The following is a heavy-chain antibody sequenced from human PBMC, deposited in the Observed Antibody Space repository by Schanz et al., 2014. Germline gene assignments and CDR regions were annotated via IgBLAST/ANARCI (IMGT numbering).Heavy chain of an antibody. CDR3: ARLEGCSGGSCYSLDL. D-gene: IGHD2-15*01. CDR1: GASISSTRHY. CDR2: LYYSGRT. Sequence: QLQLQESGPGLVKPSETLSLTCTVSGASISSTRHYWGWVRQAPGKGLEWLGSLYYSGRTHNNPSLRSRVTMSVDPSKNQFSLRLSSVTAADTAVYYCARLEGCSGGSCYSLDLWGQGTLVTVSS. V-gene: IGHV4-39*01. J-gene: IGHJ4*02.